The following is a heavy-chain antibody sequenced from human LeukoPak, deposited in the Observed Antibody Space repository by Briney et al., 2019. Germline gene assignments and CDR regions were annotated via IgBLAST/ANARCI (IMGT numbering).Heavy chain of an antibody. CDR1: GGSFSGYY. D-gene: IGHD2-2*01. Sequence: SETLSLTCAVYGGSFSGYYWSWIRQPPGKGLEWIGEINHSGSTNYNPSLKSRVTMSVDTSKNQFSLKLSSVTAADTAVYYCAGEIVVVPAAMGSYYFQHWGQGTLVTVSS. V-gene: IGHV4-34*01. CDR3: AGEIVVVPAAMGSYYFQH. J-gene: IGHJ1*01. CDR2: INHSGST.